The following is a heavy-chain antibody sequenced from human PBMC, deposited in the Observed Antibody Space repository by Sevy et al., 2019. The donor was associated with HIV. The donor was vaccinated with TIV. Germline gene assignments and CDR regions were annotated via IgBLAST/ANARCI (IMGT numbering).Heavy chain of an antibody. D-gene: IGHD3-10*01. V-gene: IGHV4-30-4*08. CDR3: ARATDSGSYLYYFDY. Sequence: SETLSLTCTLSGGSVSSGHYCWSWIRQHPGKGLEWIGYIYYSGSTYYNPSLKSRVTISVDTSKNQFSLKLSSVTAADTAVYYCARATDSGSYLYYFDYWGQGTLVTVSS. J-gene: IGHJ4*02. CDR1: GGSVSSGHYC. CDR2: IYYSGST.